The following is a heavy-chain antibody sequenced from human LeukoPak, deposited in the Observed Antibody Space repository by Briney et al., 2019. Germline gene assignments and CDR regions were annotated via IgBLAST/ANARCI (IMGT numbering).Heavy chain of an antibody. Sequence: PVASVTVSCKASGFSFIDYYIHWVRQAPGQGLQWMGWISPKSGGTHYAQRFQGSVTMTRDTSISTAYMELSSLKSDDTAVYYCASITGRGVDYWGQGTLVTVSS. CDR3: ASITGRGVDY. J-gene: IGHJ4*02. D-gene: IGHD1-14*01. V-gene: IGHV1-2*02. CDR2: ISPKSGGT. CDR1: GFSFIDYY.